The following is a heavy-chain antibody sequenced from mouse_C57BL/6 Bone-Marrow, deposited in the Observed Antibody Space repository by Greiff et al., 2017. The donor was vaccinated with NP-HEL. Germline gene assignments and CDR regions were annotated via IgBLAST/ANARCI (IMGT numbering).Heavy chain of an antibody. J-gene: IGHJ2*01. CDR1: GYTFTNYW. D-gene: IGHD1-1*01. Sequence: QVQLKESGAELVRPGTSVKMSCKASGYTFTNYWIGWAKQRPGHGLEWIGDIYPGGGYTNYNEKFKGKATLTADKSSSTAYMQFSSLTSEDSAIYYCARGGLYPFDYYEGYFDDWGQGTTLTVSS. V-gene: IGHV1-63*01. CDR3: ARGGLYPFDYYEGYFDD. CDR2: IYPGGGYT.